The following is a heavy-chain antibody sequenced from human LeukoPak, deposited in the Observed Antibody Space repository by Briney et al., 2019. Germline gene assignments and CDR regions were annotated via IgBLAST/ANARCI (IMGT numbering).Heavy chain of an antibody. V-gene: IGHV1-8*01. CDR1: GYTFTSYD. D-gene: IGHD5-18*01. CDR2: MNPNSGNT. Sequence: ASVKVSCKASGYTFTSYDINWVRQATGQGLEWMGWMNPNSGNTGYAQKFQGRVTITADESTSTAYMELSSLRSEDTAVYYWARERGLQLWLPALGYWGQGTLVTVSS. CDR3: ARERGLQLWLPALGY. J-gene: IGHJ4*02.